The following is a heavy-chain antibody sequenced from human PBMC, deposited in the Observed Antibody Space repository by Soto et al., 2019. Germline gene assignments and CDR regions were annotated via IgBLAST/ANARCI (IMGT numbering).Heavy chain of an antibody. V-gene: IGHV3-21*01. CDR1: SFTFSNNS. CDR3: ARDRQHLGKGYYHYGNDV. CDR2: ISSSSSYI. J-gene: IGHJ6*02. D-gene: IGHD6-13*01. Sequence: GGSLLLSCEASSFTFSNNSMKCAGQDPGKGLEWVSSISSSSSYIYYADSVKGRFTISRDNAKNSLYLQMNSLRAEDTAVYYCARDRQHLGKGYYHYGNDVCGQGTTVTVSS.